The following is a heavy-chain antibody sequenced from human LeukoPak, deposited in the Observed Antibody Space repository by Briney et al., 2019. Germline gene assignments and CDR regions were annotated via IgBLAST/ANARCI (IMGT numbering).Heavy chain of an antibody. CDR3: ASSWGSAIVF. V-gene: IGHV3-7*01. CDR2: INQDGREI. J-gene: IGHJ4*02. CDR1: GFTFSRFR. Sequence: PGGSLRLSCAASGFTFSRFRMSWGRQPPGKGLEGVANINQDGREIYYVDCVKGRFNVSTDNAKNSLYLQLTSLRAEDTAVYYCASSWGSAIVFWGQGTLVTVSS. D-gene: IGHD3-16*01.